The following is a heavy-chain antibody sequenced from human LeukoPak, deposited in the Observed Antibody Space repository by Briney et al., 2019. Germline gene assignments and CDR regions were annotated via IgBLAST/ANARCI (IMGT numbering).Heavy chain of an antibody. CDR1: GGSFSGYY. J-gene: IGHJ6*03. V-gene: IGHV4-34*01. CDR3: ARGGLDTAVYYYYYMDV. D-gene: IGHD6-13*01. Sequence: SETLSLTCAVYGGSFSGYYWSWIRQPPGKGLEWIGEINHSGSTNYNPSLKSRVTISVDTSKNQFSLKLSSVTAADTAVYYCARGGLDTAVYYYYYMDVWGKGTTVTVSS. CDR2: INHSGST.